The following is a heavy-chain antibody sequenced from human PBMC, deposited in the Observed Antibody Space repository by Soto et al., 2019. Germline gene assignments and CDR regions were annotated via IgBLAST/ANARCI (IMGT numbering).Heavy chain of an antibody. V-gene: IGHV4-30-2*01. CDR1: GGSISSGGYS. Sequence: SETLSLTCAVSGGSISSGGYSWSWIRQPPGKGLEWIGYIYHSGSTYYNPSLKSRVTTSVDRSKNQFSLKLSSVTAADTAVYYCASPRGGPAPLDYWGQGTLVTVSS. CDR2: IYHSGST. D-gene: IGHD3-16*01. CDR3: ASPRGGPAPLDY. J-gene: IGHJ4*02.